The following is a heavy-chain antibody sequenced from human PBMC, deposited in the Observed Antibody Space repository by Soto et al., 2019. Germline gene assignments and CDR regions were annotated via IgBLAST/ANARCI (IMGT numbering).Heavy chain of an antibody. V-gene: IGHV1-18*01. D-gene: IGHD4-17*01. CDR3: ARDIDYDIDY. Sequence: QVQLVQSGAEVQKPGASVKVSCEASGYIFNNYGITWVRQAPGQGLEWMGWIYPKEGRINFAQKFQGRVTLTTDTSTTTASMELRSLRFDDSAVYFCARDIDYDIDYWGPGTLVTVSS. CDR2: IYPKEGRI. CDR1: GYIFNNYG. J-gene: IGHJ4*02.